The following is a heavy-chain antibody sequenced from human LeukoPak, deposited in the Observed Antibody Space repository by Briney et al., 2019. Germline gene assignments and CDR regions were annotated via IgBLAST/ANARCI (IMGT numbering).Heavy chain of an antibody. J-gene: IGHJ4*02. CDR2: INADSGGT. Sequence: GASVKVSCKASGGTFSSYAISWVRQAPGQGLEWMGRINADSGGTNYAQKFQGRVTMTRDTSISTAYMELSTLRSDDTAVYYCARSPLDCSSSSCRVFDYWGQGALVTVSS. V-gene: IGHV1-2*06. D-gene: IGHD2-2*01. CDR1: GGTFSSYA. CDR3: ARSPLDCSSSSCRVFDY.